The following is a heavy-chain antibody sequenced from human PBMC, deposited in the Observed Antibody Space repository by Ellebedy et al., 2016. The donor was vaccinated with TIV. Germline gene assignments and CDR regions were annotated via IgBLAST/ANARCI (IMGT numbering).Heavy chain of an antibody. V-gene: IGHV3-30*18. D-gene: IGHD2-2*01. Sequence: GESLKISXAASGFTFSSYGMHWVRQAPGKGLEWVAVITYDGSNKYYADSVKGRFTISRDNSKNTLYLQMNSLRAEDTAVYYCAKGPSIGYCSSTSCLYYYYYGMDVWGQGTTVTVSS. J-gene: IGHJ6*02. CDR2: ITYDGSNK. CDR3: AKGPSIGYCSSTSCLYYYYYGMDV. CDR1: GFTFSSYG.